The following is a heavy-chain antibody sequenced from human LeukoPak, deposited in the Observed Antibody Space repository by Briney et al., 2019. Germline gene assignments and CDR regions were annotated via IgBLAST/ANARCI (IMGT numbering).Heavy chain of an antibody. CDR3: ARRNNILTSYYLTFDP. CDR1: GGSISSSSYY. CDR2: IYYSGST. V-gene: IGHV4-39*01. J-gene: IGHJ5*02. D-gene: IGHD3-9*01. Sequence: PSETLSLTCTVSGGSISSSSYYWGWIRQPPGKGLEWIGSIYYSGSTYYNPSLKSRVTVSVDTSKNQFSLKLSSVTAADTAVYYCARRNNILTSYYLTFDPWRRGTLVTVSS.